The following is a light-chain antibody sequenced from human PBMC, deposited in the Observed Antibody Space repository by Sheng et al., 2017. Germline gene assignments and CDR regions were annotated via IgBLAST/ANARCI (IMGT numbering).Light chain of an antibody. CDR2: GAS. CDR3: QQYNNWPPTFT. V-gene: IGKV3-15*01. Sequence: EIVMTQSPATLSVSPGERVTLSCRASQSVSSNLAWYQQKAGQAPRLLIYGASTRATGIPARFSGSGSGTEFALTISSLQSEDFAVYFCQQYNNWPPTFTFGRGTKVDIK. CDR1: QSVSSN. J-gene: IGKJ3*01.